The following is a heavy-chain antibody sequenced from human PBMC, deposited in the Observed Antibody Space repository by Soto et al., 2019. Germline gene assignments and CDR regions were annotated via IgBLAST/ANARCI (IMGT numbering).Heavy chain of an antibody. CDR2: IYYSGST. J-gene: IGHJ6*02. V-gene: IGHV4-59*01. CDR1: GGSISSYY. D-gene: IGHD3-10*01. Sequence: PSETLSLTCTVSGGSISSYYWSWIRQPPGKGLEWIGYIYYSGSTNYNPSLKSRVTISVDTSKNQFSLKLSSVTAADTAVYYCARVPVLLWFGELLTPRGMDVWGQGTTVTV. CDR3: ARVPVLLWFGELLTPRGMDV.